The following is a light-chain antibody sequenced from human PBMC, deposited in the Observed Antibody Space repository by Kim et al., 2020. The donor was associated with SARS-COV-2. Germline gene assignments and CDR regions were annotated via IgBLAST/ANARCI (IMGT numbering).Light chain of an antibody. J-gene: IGLJ2*01. V-gene: IGLV2-23*02. CDR1: SRDVGNYNL. Sequence: QPVTISCTGTSRDVGNYNLVSWYQQRPGKAPNLIIFEVSKRPSGVSNRFSGSKSGDTASLTISGLQAEDESHYFCCSYAGSSTFVIFGGGTKVTVL. CDR2: EVS. CDR3: CSYAGSSTFVI.